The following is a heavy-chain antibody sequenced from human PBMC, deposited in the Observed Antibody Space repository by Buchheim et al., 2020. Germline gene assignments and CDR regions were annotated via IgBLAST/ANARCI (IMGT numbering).Heavy chain of an antibody. CDR3: ARETKLHSDISGYYSDFDY. V-gene: IGHV3-74*01. D-gene: IGHD3-22*01. CDR2: INSDGSST. Sequence: EVQLVESGGGLVQPGGSLRLSCAASGFTFSSYWMHWVRQAPGKGLVWVSRINSDGSSTSYADSVKGRFTISRDNAKNKPYLQMNSLRAEDTAVYYCARETKLHSDISGYYSDFDYWGQGTL. CDR1: GFTFSSYW. J-gene: IGHJ4*02.